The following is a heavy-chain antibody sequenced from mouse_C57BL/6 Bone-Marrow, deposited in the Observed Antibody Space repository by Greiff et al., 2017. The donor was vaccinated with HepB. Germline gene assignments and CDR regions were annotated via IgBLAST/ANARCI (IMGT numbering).Heavy chain of an antibody. CDR1: GFTFSDYY. J-gene: IGHJ4*01. Sequence: EVKLMESGGGLVQPGGSLKLSCAASGFTFSDYYMYWVRQTPEKRLEWVAYISNGGGSTYYPDTVKGRFTISRDNAKNTLYLQMSRLKSEDTAMYYCARRDGYPHYYAMDYWGQGTSVTVSS. CDR3: ARRDGYPHYYAMDY. D-gene: IGHD2-3*01. V-gene: IGHV5-12*01. CDR2: ISNGGGST.